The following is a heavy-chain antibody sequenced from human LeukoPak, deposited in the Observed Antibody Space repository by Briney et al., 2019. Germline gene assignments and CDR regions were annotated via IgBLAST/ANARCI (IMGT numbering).Heavy chain of an antibody. J-gene: IGHJ4*02. D-gene: IGHD2-15*01. CDR1: GYSFTSYW. Sequence: GESLKISCKGSGYSFTSYWIGWVRQMPGKGLEWMGIIYPGDSDTRYSPSFQGQVTISADKSISTAYLQWSSLKASDTAMYYCARGFGYCSSGSCYYLTPFDYWGQGTLVTVSS. CDR3: ARGFGYCSSGSCYYLTPFDY. V-gene: IGHV5-51*01. CDR2: IYPGDSDT.